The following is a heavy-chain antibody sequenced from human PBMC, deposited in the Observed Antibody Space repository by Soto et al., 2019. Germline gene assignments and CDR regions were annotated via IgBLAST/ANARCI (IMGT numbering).Heavy chain of an antibody. D-gene: IGHD6-19*01. V-gene: IGHV4-59*01. CDR3: AAGYTNDWYYFDY. CDR1: GVSITSYY. J-gene: IGHJ4*02. CDR2: IYYSGST. Sequence: QVQLQESGPGLVKPSETLSLTCSVSGVSITSYYWSWIRQPPGKGLEWIGYIYYSGSTSYNPSLKSRFTMSVDTSKISFSLTLSSVTAADTAVYYCAAGYTNDWYYFDYWGQGTLVTVSS.